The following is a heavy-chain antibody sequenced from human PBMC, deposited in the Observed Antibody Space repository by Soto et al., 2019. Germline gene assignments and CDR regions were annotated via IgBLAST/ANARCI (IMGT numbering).Heavy chain of an antibody. V-gene: IGHV3-15*07. J-gene: IGHJ4*02. D-gene: IGHD3-3*01. CDR1: GFTFSNAW. Sequence: GGSLRLSCAASGFTFSNAWMNWVRQAPGKGLEWVGRIKSKTDGGTTDYAAPVKGRFTISRDDSKNTLYLQMNSLKTEDTAVYYCTTDRGIFGVVIIFDYWGQGTLVTVSS. CDR2: IKSKTDGGTT. CDR3: TTDRGIFGVVIIFDY.